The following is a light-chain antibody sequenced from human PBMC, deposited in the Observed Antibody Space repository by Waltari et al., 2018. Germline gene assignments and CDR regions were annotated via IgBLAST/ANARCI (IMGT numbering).Light chain of an antibody. CDR2: WAS. V-gene: IGKV4-1*01. CDR3: QQYITSPVT. J-gene: IGKJ5*01. CDR1: QSVMYSPNNKDY. Sequence: DIVMTQSPDSLAVSLGEGATISCKSSQSVMYSPNNKDYLAWYQQKPGQPPKLLIYWASTRESGVPDRFSGSGSATNFTLTISSLQAEDVAVYWCQQYITSPVTFGQGTRLEIK.